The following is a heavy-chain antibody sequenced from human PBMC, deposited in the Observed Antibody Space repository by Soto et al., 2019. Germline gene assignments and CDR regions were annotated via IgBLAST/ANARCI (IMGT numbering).Heavy chain of an antibody. CDR2: IKSKTDGGTT. D-gene: IGHD3-3*01. CDR3: TTDRPNYDFWSGSPDVFDI. J-gene: IGHJ3*02. CDR1: GFTFSNAW. Sequence: GGSLRLSCVASGFTFSNAWMSWVRQAPGKGLEWVGRIKSKTDGGTTDYAAPVEGRFTISRDDSKNTLYLQMNSLKTEDTAVYYCTTDRPNYDFWSGSPDVFDIWGQGTMVTVSS. V-gene: IGHV3-15*01.